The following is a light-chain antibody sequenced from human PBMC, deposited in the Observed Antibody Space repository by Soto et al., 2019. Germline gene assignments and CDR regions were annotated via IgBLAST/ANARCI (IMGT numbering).Light chain of an antibody. CDR1: QRVSSSF. CDR2: VAS. J-gene: IGKJ1*01. CDR3: QQYDSSPRT. V-gene: IGKV3-20*01. Sequence: DIVLTQSPGALSLSPGERATLSCRASQRVSSSFLAWYQQKPGQAPRLLLYVASSRATGIPDRFSGSGSGTDFTLTISRLEPEDFAVYYCQQYDSSPRTLGQGTKVEIK.